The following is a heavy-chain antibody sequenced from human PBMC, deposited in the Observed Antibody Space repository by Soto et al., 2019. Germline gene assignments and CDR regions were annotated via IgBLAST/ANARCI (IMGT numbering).Heavy chain of an antibody. CDR3: ARPRKWIRSGCMEV. Sequence: QVQLVQSGAEVKKPGASVKVSCNGSGYTFTSHGITWVRQAPGQGLEWMGWSSADNGDTKYAQKVQGRATMTTETSTSTAYMELRSLRFDDTAIYYCARPRKWIRSGCMEVWGQGTTVTVSS. V-gene: IGHV1-18*01. CDR2: SSADNGDT. J-gene: IGHJ6*02. CDR1: GYTFTSHG. D-gene: IGHD5-12*01.